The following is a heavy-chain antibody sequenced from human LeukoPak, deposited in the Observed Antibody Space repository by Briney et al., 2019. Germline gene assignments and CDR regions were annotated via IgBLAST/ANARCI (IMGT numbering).Heavy chain of an antibody. Sequence: SETLSLTCTVSGYSISSGYYWGWIRQPPGKGLEWIGSIYHSGSTYYNPSLKSRVTISVDTSKNQFSLKLSSVTAADTAVYYCARGGYYGSGSYYGDYWGQGTLVTVSS. J-gene: IGHJ4*02. CDR2: IYHSGST. CDR3: ARGGYYGSGSYYGDY. D-gene: IGHD3-10*01. V-gene: IGHV4-38-2*02. CDR1: GYSISSGYY.